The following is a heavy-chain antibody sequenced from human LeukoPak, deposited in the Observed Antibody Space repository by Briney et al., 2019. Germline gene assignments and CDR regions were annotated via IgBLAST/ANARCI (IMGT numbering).Heavy chain of an antibody. V-gene: IGHV1-2*02. CDR3: ARVYSSGWSREDYYYYMDV. J-gene: IGHJ6*03. Sequence: ASVKVSCKASGYTFTGYYMHWVRQAPGQGLEWMGWINPSSGGTNYAQKFQGRVTMTRDTSISTAYMELSRLRSDDTAVYYCARVYSSGWSREDYYYYMDVWGKGTTVTVSS. CDR1: GYTFTGYY. D-gene: IGHD6-19*01. CDR2: INPSSGGT.